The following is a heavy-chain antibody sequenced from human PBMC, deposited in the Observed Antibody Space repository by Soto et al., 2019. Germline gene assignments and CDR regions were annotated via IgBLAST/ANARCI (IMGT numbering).Heavy chain of an antibody. D-gene: IGHD2-8*01. Sequence: EVQLLQSGGGLAQPGTSLRLSCAASGFTFKYYAMTWVRQAPGKGLECVSTISGSGDKTDYADSGKGRFRVSRDNSKDTLYLQMDSLRADDTALYYCARESKWYGGQYFQDWGQGTLVTVSS. V-gene: IGHV3-23*01. J-gene: IGHJ1*01. CDR2: ISGSGDKT. CDR3: ARESKWYGGQYFQD. CDR1: GFTFKYYA.